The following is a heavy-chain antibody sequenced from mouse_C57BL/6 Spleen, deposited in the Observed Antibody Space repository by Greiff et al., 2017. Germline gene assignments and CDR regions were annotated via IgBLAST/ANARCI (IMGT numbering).Heavy chain of an antibody. V-gene: IGHV3-6*01. CDR1: GYSITSGYY. J-gene: IGHJ3*01. Sequence: EVKLMESGPGLVKPSQSLSLTCSVTGYSITSGYYWNWIRQFPGNKLEWMSYISYDGSNNYNPSLKNRISITRDTSKNQFFLKLNSVTTEDTATYCCAEVYGYDVGPFAYWGQGTLVTVSA. CDR2: ISYDGSN. CDR3: AEVYGYDVGPFAY. D-gene: IGHD2-2*01.